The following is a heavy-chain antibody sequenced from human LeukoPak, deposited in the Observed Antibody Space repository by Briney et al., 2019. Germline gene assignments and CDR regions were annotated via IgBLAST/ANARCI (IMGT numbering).Heavy chain of an antibody. CDR2: IIPIFGTA. V-gene: IGHV1-69*05. CDR3: TTTIPPGDWLFDI. J-gene: IGHJ3*02. CDR1: GGTFSSYA. Sequence: ASVKVSCKASGGTFSSYAISWVRQAPGQGLEWMGGIIPIFGTANYAQKFQGGVTITTDESTSTAYMELSSLRSEDTAAYYCTTTIPPGDWLFDIWGQGTMVTVSS. D-gene: IGHD3-22*01.